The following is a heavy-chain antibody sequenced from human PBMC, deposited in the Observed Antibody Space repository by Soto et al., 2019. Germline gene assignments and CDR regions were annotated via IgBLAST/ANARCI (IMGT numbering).Heavy chain of an antibody. Sequence: GGSLRLSCAASGFTFSDHYMDWVRQAPGKGLEWVGRTRNKANSYTTEYAASVKGRFTISRDDSKNSLYLQMNSLKTEDTAVYYCARGPHYDYIWGSYRQSYWYFDLWGRGTLVTVSS. CDR3: ARGPHYDYIWGSYRQSYWYFDL. V-gene: IGHV3-72*01. CDR1: GFTFSDHY. D-gene: IGHD3-16*02. CDR2: TRNKANSYTT. J-gene: IGHJ2*01.